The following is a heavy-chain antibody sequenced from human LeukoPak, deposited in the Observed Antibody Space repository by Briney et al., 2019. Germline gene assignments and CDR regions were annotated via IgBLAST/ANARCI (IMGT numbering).Heavy chain of an antibody. D-gene: IGHD3-10*01. CDR2: NYHSGST. CDR1: GYSISSGYY. Sequence: SETLSLTCTVSGYSISSGYYWGWIRQPPGKGLEWIGSNYHSGSTYYNPSLKSRVTISVDTSKNQFSLKLSSVTAADTAVYYCAREEYYGSGSPLGYFDYWGQGTLVTVSS. J-gene: IGHJ4*02. CDR3: AREEYYGSGSPLGYFDY. V-gene: IGHV4-38-2*02.